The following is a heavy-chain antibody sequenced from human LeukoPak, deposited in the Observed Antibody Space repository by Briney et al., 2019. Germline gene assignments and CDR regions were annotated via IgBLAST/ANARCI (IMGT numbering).Heavy chain of an antibody. CDR3: AREGRQDYVYFDP. Sequence: PSEPLTLTCTVSGGSISSYYWIWIRQPPGKALEWIGYINYRGSTNYNPSRKSRVTMSVDTSKTQFSLKRSSGTAAAPAMYYFAREGRQDYVYFDPWGAGALVTVSS. V-gene: IGHV4-59*13. D-gene: IGHD3-9*01. J-gene: IGHJ5*02. CDR1: GGSISSYY. CDR2: INYRGST.